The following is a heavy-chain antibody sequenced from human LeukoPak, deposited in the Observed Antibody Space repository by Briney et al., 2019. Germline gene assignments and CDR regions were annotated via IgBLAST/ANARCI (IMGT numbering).Heavy chain of an antibody. D-gene: IGHD3-22*01. CDR1: GGSFSGYY. J-gene: IGHJ4*02. CDR2: INHSGST. V-gene: IGHV4-34*01. Sequence: SETLSLTCAVYGGSFSGYYWSWIRQPPGKGLEWIGEINHSGSTNYNPSLKSRVTISVDTSKNQFSLKLSSVTAADTAVYYCARGRYYDSSGYYYGFDYWGQGTLVTVSS. CDR3: ARGRYYDSSGYYYGFDY.